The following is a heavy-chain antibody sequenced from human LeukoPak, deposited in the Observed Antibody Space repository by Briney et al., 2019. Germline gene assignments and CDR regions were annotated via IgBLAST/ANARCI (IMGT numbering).Heavy chain of an antibody. V-gene: IGHV4-4*07. CDR3: ARVSHYYDSSGYEDAFDI. J-gene: IGHJ3*02. CDR1: GVSISSYY. Sequence: TSETLSLTCTVSGVSISSYYWSWIRQPAGKGLEWIGRIYTSGSTNYNPSLKSRVTMSVDTSKNQFSLKLSSVTAADTAVYYCARVSHYYDSSGYEDAFDIWGQGTMVTVSS. D-gene: IGHD3-22*01. CDR2: IYTSGST.